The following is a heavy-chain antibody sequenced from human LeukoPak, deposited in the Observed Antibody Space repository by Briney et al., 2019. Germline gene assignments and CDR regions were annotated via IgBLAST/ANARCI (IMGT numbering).Heavy chain of an antibody. J-gene: IGHJ4*02. Sequence: SVTVSFTCSVGTFTIDAISWVRQAPGQGVGWMGGIIPMFGTVKYAKKFQVRVTVTADKSASTAYMQLRSLRSEDTAVYYCARDVGDIVVVPATLKLDSWGQGTLITVSS. V-gene: IGHV1-69*06. D-gene: IGHD2-2*01. CDR2: IIPMFGTV. CDR3: ARDVGDIVVVPATLKLDS. CDR1: VGTFTIDA.